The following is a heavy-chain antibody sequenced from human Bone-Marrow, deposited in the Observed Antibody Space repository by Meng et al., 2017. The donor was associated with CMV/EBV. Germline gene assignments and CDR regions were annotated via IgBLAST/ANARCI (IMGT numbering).Heavy chain of an antibody. CDR1: AGIISSYA. V-gene: IGHV1-69*05. D-gene: IGHD4-23*01. Sequence: SVMVSCKASAGIISSYAISWVRQAPGQGLEWMGGIISIFGTANYAQKFQGRVTITTDESTSTSNMELSSLRSEDTAVYYCAVTMVVTPGGHIYYYYGMDVWGQGTTVTVSS. CDR2: IISIFGTA. CDR3: AVTMVVTPGGHIYYYYGMDV. J-gene: IGHJ6*02.